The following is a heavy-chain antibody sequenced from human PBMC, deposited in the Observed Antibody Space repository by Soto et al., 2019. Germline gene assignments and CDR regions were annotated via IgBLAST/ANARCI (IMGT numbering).Heavy chain of an antibody. V-gene: IGHV1-69*01. D-gene: IGHD1-26*01. J-gene: IGHJ6*02. CDR1: GGTFSSYP. Sequence: QAQLVQSGAEVKKPGSSVKVSCEASGGTFSSYPINWVRQAPGQGLEWMGGIIPFFGTSNYAQKFQGRVTITADDSTSTAYMELRSLRSEDTAVYYCARVGHITNYGMAVWGQGTTVTVSS. CDR3: ARVGHITNYGMAV. CDR2: IIPFFGTS.